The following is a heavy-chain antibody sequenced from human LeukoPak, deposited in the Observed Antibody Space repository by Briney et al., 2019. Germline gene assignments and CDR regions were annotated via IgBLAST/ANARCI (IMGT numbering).Heavy chain of an antibody. J-gene: IGHJ4*02. D-gene: IGHD3-3*01. V-gene: IGHV4-39*01. CDR3: ARLVPGYDFWSGMGDYFDY. CDR1: GGSISSSSYY. CDR2: IYYSGST. Sequence: SETLSLTCTVSGGSISSSSYYWGWIRQPPGKGLEWIGSIYYSGSTYYNPSLKSRVTISVDTSKNQFSLKLSSVTAADTAVYYCARLVPGYDFWSGMGDYFDYWGQGTLVTVPS.